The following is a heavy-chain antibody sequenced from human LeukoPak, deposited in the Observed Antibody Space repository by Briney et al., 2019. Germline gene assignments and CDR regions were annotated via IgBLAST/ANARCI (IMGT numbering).Heavy chain of an antibody. D-gene: IGHD2-15*01. CDR3: ARSPFWSGGSCYWESKPYAFDI. Sequence: SETLSLTCAVYGGSFSGYYWSWIRQPPGKGLELIGEINHSGSTNYNSSLKSRVTISVDTSKNQFSLKLSSVTAADTAVYYCARSPFWSGGSCYWESKPYAFDIWGQGTMVSVSS. CDR2: INHSGST. V-gene: IGHV4-34*01. J-gene: IGHJ3*02. CDR1: GGSFSGYY.